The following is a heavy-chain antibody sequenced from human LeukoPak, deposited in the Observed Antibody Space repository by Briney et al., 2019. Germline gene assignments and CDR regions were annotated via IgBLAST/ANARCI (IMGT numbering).Heavy chain of an antibody. CDR3: ARVVVYDSSGTDAFDI. J-gene: IGHJ3*02. Sequence: VASVKVSCKASGGTFSSYAISWVRQAPGQGLEWMGRIIPIFGTANYAQKFQGRVTITTDESTSTAYMELSSLRSVDTAVYYCARVVVYDSSGTDAFDIWGQGTMVTVSS. CDR1: GGTFSSYA. V-gene: IGHV1-69*05. CDR2: IIPIFGTA. D-gene: IGHD3-22*01.